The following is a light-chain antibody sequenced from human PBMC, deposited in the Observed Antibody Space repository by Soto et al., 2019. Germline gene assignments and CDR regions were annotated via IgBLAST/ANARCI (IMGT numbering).Light chain of an antibody. J-gene: IGKJ4*01. CDR3: QQYGRSSLT. Sequence: EIVLTQSPGTLSLSPGERATLSCRASQSVSSSYLAWYQQKPGQAPRLLIYGASSRATGIPDRFSGSGSGTDFTLIISRLEPEDFAVYYCQQYGRSSLTFGGGTKVEIK. V-gene: IGKV3-20*01. CDR2: GAS. CDR1: QSVSSSY.